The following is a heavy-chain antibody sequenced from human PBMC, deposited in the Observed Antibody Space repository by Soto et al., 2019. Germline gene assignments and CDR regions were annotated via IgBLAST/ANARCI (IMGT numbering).Heavy chain of an antibody. D-gene: IGHD3-3*01. J-gene: IGHJ4*02. CDR1: GYTFTSYG. V-gene: IGHV1-18*04. Sequence: ASVKVSCKASGYTFTSYGISWVRQAPGQGLEWMGWISAYNGNTNYAQKLQGRVTMTTDTSTSTAYMELRSLRSDDTAVYYCARGGHYDFWSGPEFDYWGQGTLVTSPQ. CDR2: ISAYNGNT. CDR3: ARGGHYDFWSGPEFDY.